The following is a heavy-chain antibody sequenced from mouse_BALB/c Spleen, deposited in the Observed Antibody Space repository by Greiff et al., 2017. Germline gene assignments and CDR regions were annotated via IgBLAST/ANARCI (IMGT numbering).Heavy chain of an antibody. V-gene: IGHV3-2*02. Sequence: VQLKESGPGLVKPSQSLSLTCTVTGYSITSDYAWNWIRQFPGNKLEWMGYISYSGSTSYNPSLKSRISITRDTSKNQFFLQLNSVTTEDTATYYCARKYYGSSYGYAMDYWGQGTSVTVSS. CDR1: GYSITSDYA. J-gene: IGHJ4*01. D-gene: IGHD1-1*01. CDR3: ARKYYGSSYGYAMDY. CDR2: ISYSGST.